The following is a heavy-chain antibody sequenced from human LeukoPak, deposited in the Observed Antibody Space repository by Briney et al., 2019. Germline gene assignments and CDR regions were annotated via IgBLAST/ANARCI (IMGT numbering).Heavy chain of an antibody. CDR3: AAGTAADF. V-gene: IGHV3-23*01. CDR1: GFTFSSYA. CDR2: ISGSGGST. J-gene: IGHJ4*02. Sequence: PGGSLRLACAASGFTFSSYAMSWVRQAPGKGLEWVSAISGSGGSTYYADSVKGRFTISRDNAKSALYLQMHSLRLEDTAVYYCAAGTAADFWGQGTLVTVSS. D-gene: IGHD6-13*01.